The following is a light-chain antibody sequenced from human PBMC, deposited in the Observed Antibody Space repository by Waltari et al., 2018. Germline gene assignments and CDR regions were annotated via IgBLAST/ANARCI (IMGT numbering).Light chain of an antibody. V-gene: IGLV2-14*01. CDR2: DVS. CDR3: SSYTSSSTRV. J-gene: IGLJ1*01. Sequence: QSALTQPASVSGSPGQSITISCTGTSSDVGGYKHVSWYQQHPGKAPKLMIYDVSNRPSGVSNRFSGSKSGNTASLTISGLQAEDEADYYCSSYTSSSTRVFGTGTKVTVL. CDR1: SSDVGGYKH.